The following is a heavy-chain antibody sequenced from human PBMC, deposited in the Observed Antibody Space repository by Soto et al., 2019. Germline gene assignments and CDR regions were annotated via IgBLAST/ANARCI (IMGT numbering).Heavy chain of an antibody. Sequence: QVHLVQSGAEVKKPGASVKVSCKGSGYGFTTYGITWVRQAPGQGLEWMAWISAHNGNTNYAQKRQGRGTVTRDTSTSTAYLELRRLRSDDAAVYYCARGRYGDYWGQGALVSVSS. V-gene: IGHV1-18*01. CDR1: GYGFTTYG. D-gene: IGHD3-16*01. J-gene: IGHJ4*02. CDR3: ARGRYGDY. CDR2: ISAHNGNT.